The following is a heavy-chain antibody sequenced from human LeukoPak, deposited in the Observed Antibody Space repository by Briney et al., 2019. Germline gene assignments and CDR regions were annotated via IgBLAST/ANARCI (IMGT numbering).Heavy chain of an antibody. D-gene: IGHD3-22*01. CDR2: ISGSGGST. J-gene: IGHJ4*02. CDR1: GFSFSSYA. V-gene: IGHV3-23*01. Sequence: GGSLRLSCAASGFSFSSYAMSWVRQAPGKGLEWVSAISGSGGSTYYADSVKGRFTISRDNSKNTLYPQMNSPRAEDTAVYYCAKAPDSSGYYYFYWGQGTLVTVSS. CDR3: AKAPDSSGYYYFY.